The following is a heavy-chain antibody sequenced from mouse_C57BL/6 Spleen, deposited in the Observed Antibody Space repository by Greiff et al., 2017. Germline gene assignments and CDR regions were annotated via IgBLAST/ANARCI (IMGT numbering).Heavy chain of an antibody. Sequence: EVHLVESGGGLVQPGGSMKLSCVASGFTFSNYWMNWVRQSPETGLEWVAQIRLKSDNYATPYAESVKGRFTISRDYANSSVYLQMNNLRAEDTGIYYCTGDGSSYDYYAMDYWGQGTSVTVSS. D-gene: IGHD1-1*01. CDR2: IRLKSDNYAT. V-gene: IGHV6-3*01. J-gene: IGHJ4*01. CDR3: TGDGSSYDYYAMDY. CDR1: GFTFSNYW.